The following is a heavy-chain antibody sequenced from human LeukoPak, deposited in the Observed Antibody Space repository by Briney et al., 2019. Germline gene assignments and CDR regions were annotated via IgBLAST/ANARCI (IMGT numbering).Heavy chain of an antibody. CDR1: GFTFSSYS. CDR3: ARAGLYNWNYEGTAYFDY. J-gene: IGHJ4*02. D-gene: IGHD1-7*01. CDR2: ISSSSSYI. V-gene: IGHV3-21*04. Sequence: GGSLRLSCAASGFTFSSYSMNWVRQAPGEGLEWVSSISSSSSYIYYADSVKGRFTISRDNAKNSLYLQMNSLRAEDTALYYCARAGLYNWNYEGTAYFDYWGQGTLVTVSS.